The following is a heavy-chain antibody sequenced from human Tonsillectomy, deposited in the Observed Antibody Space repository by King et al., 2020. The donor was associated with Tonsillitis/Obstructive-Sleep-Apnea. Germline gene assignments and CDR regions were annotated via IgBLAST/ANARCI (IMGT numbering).Heavy chain of an antibody. D-gene: IGHD6-6*01. V-gene: IGHV3-7*03. J-gene: IGHJ6*02. CDR1: GFTFSNYW. CDR2: IKQDGSER. CDR3: ARSHRPSLYYYAMDV. Sequence: VQLVESGGGLVQPGGSLRLSCAGSGFTFSNYWMSWVRLAPGKGLEWVANIKQDGSERYYVDSVKGRFTISRDNAKNSLYLQMNSLRAEDTALYYCARSHRPSLYYYAMDVWGQGTTVTVSS.